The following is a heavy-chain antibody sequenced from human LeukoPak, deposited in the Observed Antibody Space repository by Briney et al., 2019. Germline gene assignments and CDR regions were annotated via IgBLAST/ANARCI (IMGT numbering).Heavy chain of an antibody. D-gene: IGHD1-20*01. J-gene: IGHJ4*02. CDR2: ISHSGST. Sequence: SETLSLTCTVSGGSISSYFWGWIRQPAGKGLEWIGSISHSGSTYYDPSLKSRITISVDTSKNQFSLKVRSVTAADTAVYYCARRITGTTSDSFDYWGQGILVTVSS. CDR3: ARRITGTTSDSFDY. CDR1: GGSISSYF. V-gene: IGHV4-39*01.